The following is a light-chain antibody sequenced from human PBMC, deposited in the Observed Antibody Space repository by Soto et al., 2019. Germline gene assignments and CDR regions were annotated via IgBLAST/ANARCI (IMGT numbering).Light chain of an antibody. Sequence: EIVLTQSPGTLSLSPGERATLSCRASQSVSRSYLAWYQQKPGQAPRLLIYGASSRATGIRDWFSGSGSGTGFTLIISRLEPEDFAAYYGPQYGSTRTCAQGTKVEI. CDR3: PQYGSTRT. V-gene: IGKV3-20*01. CDR1: QSVSRSY. J-gene: IGKJ1*01. CDR2: GAS.